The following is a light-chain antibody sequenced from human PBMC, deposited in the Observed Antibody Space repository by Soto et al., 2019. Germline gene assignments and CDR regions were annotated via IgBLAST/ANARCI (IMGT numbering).Light chain of an antibody. CDR3: QQYNSYSRT. CDR2: KAS. J-gene: IGKJ1*01. V-gene: IGKV1-5*03. Sequence: DIQMTQSPSTLSASVGDRVTITCRASQSISSWLAWYQQKPGKAPKLLIYKASSLESGVSSRFSGSGSGTEFTLTISSLQADDFATYYCQQYNSYSRTFGQGTKVDIK. CDR1: QSISSW.